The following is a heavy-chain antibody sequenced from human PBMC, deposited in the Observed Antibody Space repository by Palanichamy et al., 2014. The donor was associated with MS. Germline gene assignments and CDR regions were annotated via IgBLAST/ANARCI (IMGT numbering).Heavy chain of an antibody. CDR3: ARVWSSSWYYFDY. J-gene: IGHJ4*02. CDR2: INSDGSST. Sequence: VQPGGSLRLSCAASGFTFSSYWMYWVRQAPGKGLVWVSRINSDGSSTSYADSVKGRFTISRDNAKNTLYLQMNSLRAEDTAVYYCARVWSSSWYYFDYWGQGTLVTVSS. D-gene: IGHD6-13*01. CDR1: GFTFSSYW. V-gene: IGHV3-74*01.